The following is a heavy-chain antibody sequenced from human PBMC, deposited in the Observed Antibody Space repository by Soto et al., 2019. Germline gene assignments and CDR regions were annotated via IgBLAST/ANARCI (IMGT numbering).Heavy chain of an antibody. CDR2: IYTGGST. CDR3: ARDPGSIAVAGTI. Sequence: EVQLVESGGGLIQPGGSLRISCAASGFSVSSNYMSWVRQAPGKGLGWVSVIYTGGSTHYADSVEGRFTISRDISKNTLYLQMNSLRAEDTAVYYCARDPGSIAVAGTIWGQGTLVTVSS. CDR1: GFSVSSNY. J-gene: IGHJ4*02. V-gene: IGHV3-53*01. D-gene: IGHD6-19*01.